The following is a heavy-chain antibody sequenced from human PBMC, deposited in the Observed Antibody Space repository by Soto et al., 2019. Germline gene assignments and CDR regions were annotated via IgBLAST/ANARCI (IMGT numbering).Heavy chain of an antibody. CDR1: GGTFSSYT. D-gene: IGHD2-15*01. J-gene: IGHJ5*02. CDR2: IIPILGIA. V-gene: IGHV1-69*02. Sequence: QVQLVQSGAEVKKPGSSVKVSCKASGGTFSSYTISWVRQAPGQGLEWMGRIIPILGIANYAQKFQGRVTITGDKSTSTAYMELSSLRSEDTAVYYCASLAAATNFGNWFDPWGQGTLVTVSS. CDR3: ASLAAATNFGNWFDP.